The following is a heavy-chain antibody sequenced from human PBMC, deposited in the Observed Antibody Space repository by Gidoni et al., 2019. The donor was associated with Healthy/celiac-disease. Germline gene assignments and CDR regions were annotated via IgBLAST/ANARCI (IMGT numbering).Heavy chain of an antibody. CDR2: ISGSCGST. CDR1: GFTFSSYA. V-gene: IGHV3-23*04. Sequence: EVQLVESGGGLVQHGGSLRLSCAASGFTFSSYAMSWVRQAPVKGLEWVSAISGSCGSTYYADSVKGRFTISRDNSKNTLYLQMNSLRAEDTAVYYCAKAGNLVRAWEFFDYWGQGTLVTVSS. J-gene: IGHJ4*02. CDR3: AKAGNLVRAWEFFDY. D-gene: IGHD3-10*01.